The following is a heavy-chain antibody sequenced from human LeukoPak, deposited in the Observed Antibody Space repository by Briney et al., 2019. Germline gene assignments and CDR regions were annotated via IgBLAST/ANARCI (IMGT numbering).Heavy chain of an antibody. CDR3: ARGFETNCSSTSCPNWFDP. D-gene: IGHD2-2*01. CDR2: ISGSGGST. Sequence: GGSLRLSCAASGFTFSSYAMSWVRQAPGKGLEWVSAISGSGGSTYYADSVKGRFTISRDNSKNTLYLQMNSLRAEDTAVYYCARGFETNCSSTSCPNWFDPWGQGTLVTVSS. J-gene: IGHJ5*02. V-gene: IGHV3-23*01. CDR1: GFTFSSYA.